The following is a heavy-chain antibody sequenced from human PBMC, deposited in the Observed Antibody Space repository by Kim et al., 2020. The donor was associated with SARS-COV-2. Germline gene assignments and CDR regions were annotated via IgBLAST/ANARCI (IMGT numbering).Heavy chain of an antibody. V-gene: IGHV4-59*13. CDR3: ASMAQGDFWSGYYYYFDY. CDR1: GGSISSYY. Sequence: SETLSLTCTVSGGSISSYYWSWIRQPPGKGLEWIGYIYYSGSTNYNPSLKSRVTISVDTSKNQFSLKLSSVTAADTAVYYCASMAQGDFWSGYYYYFDYWGQGTLVTVSS. J-gene: IGHJ4*02. CDR2: IYYSGST. D-gene: IGHD3-3*01.